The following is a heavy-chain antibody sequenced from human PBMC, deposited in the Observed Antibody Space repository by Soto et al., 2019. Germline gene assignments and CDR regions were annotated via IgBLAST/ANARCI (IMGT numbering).Heavy chain of an antibody. Sequence: SETLSLTCTVSGGSISSSSYYWGWIRQPPGKGLEWIGSIYYSGSTYYNPSLKSRVTISVDTSKNQFSLKLSSVTAADTAVYYCARQDSSGYYYVNYYYMDVWGKGTTVTVSS. D-gene: IGHD3-22*01. CDR1: GGSISSSSYY. CDR2: IYYSGST. V-gene: IGHV4-39*01. CDR3: ARQDSSGYYYVNYYYMDV. J-gene: IGHJ6*03.